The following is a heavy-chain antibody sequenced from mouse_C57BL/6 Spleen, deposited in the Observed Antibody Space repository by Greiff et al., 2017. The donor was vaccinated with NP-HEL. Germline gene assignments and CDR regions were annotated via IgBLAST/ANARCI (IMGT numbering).Heavy chain of an antibody. V-gene: IGHV1-82*01. J-gene: IGHJ1*03. D-gene: IGHD1-1*01. Sequence: VQLVESGPELVKPGASVKISCKASGYAFSSSWMNWVKQRPGKGLEWIGRIYPGDGDTNYNGKFKGKATLTADKSSSTAYMQLSSLTSEDAAVYFCAITAYGSSYWYFDVWGTGTTVTVSS. CDR1: GYAFSSSW. CDR2: IYPGDGDT. CDR3: AITAYGSSYWYFDV.